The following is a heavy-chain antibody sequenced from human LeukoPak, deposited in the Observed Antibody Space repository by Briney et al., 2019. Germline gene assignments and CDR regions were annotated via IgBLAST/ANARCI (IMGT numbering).Heavy chain of an antibody. Sequence: GGSLRLSCAASGFTFDDYAMHWVRQAPGKGLEWVSGISWNSGSIGYADSVKGRFTISRDNAKNSLYLQMNSLRAEDTALYYCAKDSSSWYNFDYWGQGTLVTVSS. D-gene: IGHD6-13*01. CDR3: AKDSSSWYNFDY. J-gene: IGHJ4*02. V-gene: IGHV3-9*01. CDR1: GFTFDDYA. CDR2: ISWNSGSI.